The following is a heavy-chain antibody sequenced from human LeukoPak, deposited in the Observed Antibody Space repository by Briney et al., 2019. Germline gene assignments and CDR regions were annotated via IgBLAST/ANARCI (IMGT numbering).Heavy chain of an antibody. J-gene: IGHJ4*02. CDR3: ARVAMSDSSGYCDY. V-gene: IGHV3-33*01. CDR1: GFTFSSYA. CDR2: IWYDGSNE. Sequence: GGSLRLSCAASGFTFSSYAMHWVRQAPGKGLEWVAIIWYDGSNENYADSVRGRFTVSRDNSKNTLYLHMNSVRAEDTAVYYCARVAMSDSSGYCDYWGQGTLVTVSS. D-gene: IGHD3-22*01.